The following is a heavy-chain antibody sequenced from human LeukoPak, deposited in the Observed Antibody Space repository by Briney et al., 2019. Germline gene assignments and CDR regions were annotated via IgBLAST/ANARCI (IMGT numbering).Heavy chain of an antibody. CDR1: GGSISSYY. Sequence: SETLSLTCTVSGGSISSYYWSWIRQPPGKGLEWVGYIYYSGSTNYNPSLKSQVTLSVDTSKNQFSLKLSSVTAADTAVYYCARAKLPGYPIGYWGQGTLVTVSS. CDR3: ARAKLPGYPIGY. D-gene: IGHD6-25*01. J-gene: IGHJ4*02. CDR2: IYYSGST. V-gene: IGHV4-59*01.